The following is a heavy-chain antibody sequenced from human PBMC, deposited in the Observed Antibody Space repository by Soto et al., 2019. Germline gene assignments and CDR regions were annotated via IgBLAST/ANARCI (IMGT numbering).Heavy chain of an antibody. J-gene: IGHJ6*02. CDR1: GFTFNSYA. V-gene: IGHV3-64D*06. CDR3: VKGCTTTTCYTGSYNMDV. CDR2: ISNDGGST. D-gene: IGHD2-2*02. Sequence: PGGSLRLSCLASGFTFNSYAMLWVRQAPGKGLEFVSAISNDGGSTYYADSVKGGFTISRDNSKSTLSLQMSSLRIEDTAVYYCVKGCTTTTCYTGSYNMDVWGQGTTVTVSS.